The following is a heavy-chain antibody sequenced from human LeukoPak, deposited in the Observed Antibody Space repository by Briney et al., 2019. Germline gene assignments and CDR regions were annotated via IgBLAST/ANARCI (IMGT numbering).Heavy chain of an antibody. J-gene: IGHJ1*01. D-gene: IGHD1-26*01. Sequence: QPGGSLRLSCAASGFTFSSYAMHWVRQAPGKGLEWVAVISYDGSNKYYADSVKGRFTISRDNSKNTLYLQMNSLRAEDTAVYYCARGEGFIVGATAAEYFQHWGQGALVTVSS. CDR3: ARGEGFIVGATAAEYFQH. V-gene: IGHV3-30-3*01. CDR2: ISYDGSNK. CDR1: GFTFSSYA.